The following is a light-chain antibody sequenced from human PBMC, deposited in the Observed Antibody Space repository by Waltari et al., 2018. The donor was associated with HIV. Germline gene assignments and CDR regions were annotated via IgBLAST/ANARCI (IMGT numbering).Light chain of an antibody. CDR3: KQYTYWSYT. V-gene: IGKV2-30*01. J-gene: IGKJ2*01. CDR2: RVS. Sequence: VVLTRSPHPLPVSLRQTASISCGCSQSLVYRDGTTYLNWYQQRPGQSPRRLIYRVSKRDSGVPDRFSGSGSGTDFTLKVSRVEAEDVGIYYCKQYTYWSYTFGQGTKLEIK. CDR1: QSLVYRDGTTY.